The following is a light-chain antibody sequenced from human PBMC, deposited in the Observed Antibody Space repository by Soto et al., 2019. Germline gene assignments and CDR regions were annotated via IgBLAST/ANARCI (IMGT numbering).Light chain of an antibody. V-gene: IGKV3-20*01. Sequence: EIVLTQSPGTLSLSPGERATLSFRSSQSVSSNYLAWYQQKPGQAPRLLIYGASSRATGIPDRFSGSGSGTEFTLTISRLEPEDFATYYCQQLFDSPITFGQGTRLEIK. CDR2: GAS. CDR3: QQLFDSPIT. J-gene: IGKJ5*01. CDR1: QSVSSNY.